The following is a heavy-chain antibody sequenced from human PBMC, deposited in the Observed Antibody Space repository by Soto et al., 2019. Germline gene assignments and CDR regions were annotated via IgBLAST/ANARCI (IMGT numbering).Heavy chain of an antibody. CDR2: INHSGST. V-gene: IGHV4-34*01. J-gene: IGHJ4*02. Sequence: QVQLHQWGAGLLKPSETLSLTCAVFGGSFSFYYWSWIRQPPGKELEWIGEINHSGSTNYNSSLKSRVTISVDTSKNQFSLKLRSVTAADTAVYDCATRFYDSSGYYLFYFDSWGQGTLVTVSS. CDR3: ATRFYDSSGYYLFYFDS. D-gene: IGHD3-22*01. CDR1: GGSFSFYY.